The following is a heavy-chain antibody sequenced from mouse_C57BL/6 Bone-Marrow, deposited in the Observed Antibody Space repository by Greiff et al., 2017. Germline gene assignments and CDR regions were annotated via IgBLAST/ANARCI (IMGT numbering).Heavy chain of an antibody. J-gene: IGHJ2*01. D-gene: IGHD4-1*01. Sequence: VLLQQSGPVLVKPGASVKMSCKASGYTFTDYYMNWVKQSHGKSLEWIGVINPYNGGTSYNQKFKGKATLTVDKSSSTAYMELNSLTSEDSAVYYCARRELAYYFDYWGQGTTLTVSS. CDR3: ARRELAYYFDY. CDR2: INPYNGGT. CDR1: GYTFTDYY. V-gene: IGHV1-19*01.